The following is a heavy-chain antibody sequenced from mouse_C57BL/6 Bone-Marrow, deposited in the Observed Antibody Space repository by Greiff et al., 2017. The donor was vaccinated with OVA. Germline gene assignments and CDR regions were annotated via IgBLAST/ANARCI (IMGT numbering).Heavy chain of an antibody. V-gene: IGHV1-15*01. D-gene: IGHD2-5*01. Sequence: QVHVKQSGAELVRPGASVTLSCKASGYTFTDYEMHWVKQTPVHGLEWIGAIDPATGGPAYTQKFKGKAILTADKSSSTAYMELRSLTSEDSAVYYGTRGYSNYYARDYWGRGTSVTVSS. CDR1: GYTFTDYE. CDR2: IDPATGGP. CDR3: TRGYSNYYARDY. J-gene: IGHJ4*01.